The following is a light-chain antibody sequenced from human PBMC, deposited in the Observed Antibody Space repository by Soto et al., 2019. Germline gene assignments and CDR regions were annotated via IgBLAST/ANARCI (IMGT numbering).Light chain of an antibody. CDR2: EAS. CDR1: QSVSSH. CDR3: QHRSNWRGT. Sequence: EIVLTQSPASLSLSPGERATLSCRASQSVSSHLAWYQQKPGQSPRLLIYEASNRATGIPARFSGSGSGTDFTLTISSLEPEDFAVYYCQHRSNWRGTCGQGTKLEIK. J-gene: IGKJ2*02. V-gene: IGKV3-11*01.